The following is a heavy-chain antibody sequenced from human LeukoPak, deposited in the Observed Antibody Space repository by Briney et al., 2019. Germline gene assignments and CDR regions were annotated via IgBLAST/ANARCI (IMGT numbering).Heavy chain of an antibody. D-gene: IGHD3-10*01. J-gene: IGHJ6*02. V-gene: IGHV1-2*02. Sequence: ASVKVSCKASGYTFTGYYMHRVRQAPGQGLEWMGWINPNSGGTNYAQKFQGRVTMTRDTSISTAYMELSSLRSDDTAVYYCARDLLLWFGELDTYYCYGMDVWGQGTTVTVSS. CDR2: INPNSGGT. CDR1: GYTFTGYY. CDR3: ARDLLLWFGELDTYYCYGMDV.